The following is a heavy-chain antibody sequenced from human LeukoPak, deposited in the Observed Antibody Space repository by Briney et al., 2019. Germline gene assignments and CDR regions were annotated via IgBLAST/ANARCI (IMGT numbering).Heavy chain of an antibody. CDR3: ATEGILWFGGRGLKVHVFDI. CDR2: FDPEDGET. D-gene: IGHD3-10*01. CDR1: GYTLTELS. V-gene: IGHV1-24*01. J-gene: IGHJ3*02. Sequence: GASVKVSCKVSGYTLTELSMHWVRQAPGKGLEWMGGFDPEDGETIYAQKFQGRVTMTEDTSTDTAYMELSSLRSEDTAVYYCATEGILWFGGRGLKVHVFDIWGQGTMVTVSS.